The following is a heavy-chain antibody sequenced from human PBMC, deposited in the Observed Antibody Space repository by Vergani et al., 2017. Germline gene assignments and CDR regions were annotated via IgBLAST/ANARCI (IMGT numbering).Heavy chain of an antibody. V-gene: IGHV1-3*01. CDR3: ARDPSDY. CDR2: INAGNGDT. CDR1: GYTFSTYT. J-gene: IGHJ4*02. Sequence: QVQLVQSGAEVKKPGASVKVSCKASGYTFSTYTIHWVRQAPGQRLEWMGWINAGNGDTNYSQKFNGRFTMTRDTSASTAYMDLSSLRSEDTAVYYCARDPSDYWGQGTLVTVSS.